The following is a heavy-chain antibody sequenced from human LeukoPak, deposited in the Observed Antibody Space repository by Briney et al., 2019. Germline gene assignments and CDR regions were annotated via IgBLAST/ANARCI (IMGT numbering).Heavy chain of an antibody. V-gene: IGHV3-74*01. CDR3: ARENWYLDN. J-gene: IGHJ4*02. Sequence: GGSLRLSCAASGFTFRTYWMHWVRQVPGRGLVWVSRVNTDGRNIGYADSVKGRFTISRDNAKNTLYPQMNSLRAEDTAVYYCARENWYLDNWGQGTLVTVSS. CDR1: GFTFRTYW. CDR2: VNTDGRNI. D-gene: IGHD2-15*01.